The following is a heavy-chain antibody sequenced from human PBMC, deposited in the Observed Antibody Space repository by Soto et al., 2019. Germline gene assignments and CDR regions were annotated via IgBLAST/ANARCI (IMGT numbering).Heavy chain of an antibody. D-gene: IGHD6-19*01. CDR2: ISDDGSQK. CDR1: GFTFRTYG. Sequence: GGSLRLTCAASGFTFRTYGMHWVRQAPGKGLEWVAFISDDGSQKYYGDSVKGRFTISRDNSKNTLSLRMISLRTEDTSVYYCAKEAPGGWHFFDTWGQGTLVTVSS. J-gene: IGHJ4*02. V-gene: IGHV3-30*18. CDR3: AKEAPGGWHFFDT.